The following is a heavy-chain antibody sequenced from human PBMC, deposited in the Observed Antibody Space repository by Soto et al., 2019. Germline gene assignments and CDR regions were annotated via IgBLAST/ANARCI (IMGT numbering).Heavy chain of an antibody. J-gene: IGHJ4*02. D-gene: IGHD6-13*01. CDR3: ALAAAGTAVDY. CDR2: IYYSGST. CDR1: GGSISSGGYY. V-gene: IGHV4-31*03. Sequence: PSETLSLTCTVSGGSISSGGYYWSWIRQHPGKGLEWIGYIYYSGSTYYNPSLKSRVTISVDTSKNQFSLKLSSVTAADTAVYYCALAAAGTAVDYWGQGTLVTVSS.